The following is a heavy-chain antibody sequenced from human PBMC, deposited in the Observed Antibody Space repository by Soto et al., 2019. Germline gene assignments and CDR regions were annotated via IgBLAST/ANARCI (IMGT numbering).Heavy chain of an antibody. CDR2: IQNVGGTT. Sequence: GGSLRLSCAASGFTFRSYYMAWVRQAPGKGLEWISSIQNVGGTTYYADSVKGRFTISRDNSKETLNLQMNRLKVEDTAVYYCAKLLYLGDPGFFVDSWGQGTLVTVSS. V-gene: IGHV3-23*03. CDR1: GFTFRSYY. D-gene: IGHD3-10*01. J-gene: IGHJ4*02. CDR3: AKLLYLGDPGFFVDS.